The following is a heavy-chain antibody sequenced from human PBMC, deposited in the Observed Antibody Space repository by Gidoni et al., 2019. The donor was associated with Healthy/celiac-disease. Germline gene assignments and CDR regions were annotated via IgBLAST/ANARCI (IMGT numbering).Heavy chain of an antibody. CDR3: AKETDLDCSGGSCYLGFISYYYGMDV. Sequence: QVQLVESGGGVVQPGRSLRLSCAASGFPFRSYCMHWVRQAPGKGLEWVAVISYDGSNKYYVDSVKGRFTISRDNSKNTLYLQMNSLRAEDTAVYYCAKETDLDCSGGSCYLGFISYYYGMDVWGQGTTVTVSS. CDR1: GFPFRSYC. CDR2: ISYDGSNK. V-gene: IGHV3-30*18. D-gene: IGHD2-15*01. J-gene: IGHJ6*02.